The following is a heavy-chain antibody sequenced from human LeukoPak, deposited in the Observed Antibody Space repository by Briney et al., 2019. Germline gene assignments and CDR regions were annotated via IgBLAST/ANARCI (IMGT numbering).Heavy chain of an antibody. Sequence: SETLSLTCTVSGDSISSSSYYWGWIRQPPGKGLEWIGNIYFSGNTYYNPSLKGRVSISVDPSKNQFSLNLSSVTAADTAVYYCDRGSRDYYYYYMDVWGKGTTVTISS. V-gene: IGHV4-39*01. CDR3: DRGSRDYYYYYMDV. J-gene: IGHJ6*03. D-gene: IGHD3-10*01. CDR1: GDSISSSSYY. CDR2: IYFSGNT.